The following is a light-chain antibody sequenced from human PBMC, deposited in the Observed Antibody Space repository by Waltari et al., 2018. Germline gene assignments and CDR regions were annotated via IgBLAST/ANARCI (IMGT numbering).Light chain of an antibody. CDR3: QQYDNLLPT. J-gene: IGKJ5*01. CDR2: DAS. CDR1: QDISNY. Sequence: DIQMTQSPSSLSASVGDRVTITCQASQDISNYLNWYQQKPGKAPKLLIYDASNLETGVPSRFSGSGSGTDFTVTISSLQPEDIATYYCQQYDNLLPTFGQGTRLEIK. V-gene: IGKV1-33*01.